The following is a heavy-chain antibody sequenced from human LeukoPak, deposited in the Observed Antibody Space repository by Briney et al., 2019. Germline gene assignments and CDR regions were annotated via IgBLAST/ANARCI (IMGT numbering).Heavy chain of an antibody. Sequence: ASVKVSCKASGGTFSSYAISWVRQAPGQGLEWMGGSILIFGTAKYAQKFQGRVTITADESTSTAYMELSSLRSEDTAVYNCAIYCSSTSCYRSGDYWGQGTLVTVSS. V-gene: IGHV1-69*13. CDR1: GGTFSSYA. CDR2: SILIFGTA. D-gene: IGHD2-2*01. J-gene: IGHJ4*02. CDR3: AIYCSSTSCYRSGDY.